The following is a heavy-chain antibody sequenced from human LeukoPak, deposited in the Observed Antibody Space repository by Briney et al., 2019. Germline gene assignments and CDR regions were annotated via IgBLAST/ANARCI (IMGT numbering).Heavy chain of an antibody. Sequence: ASAKVSCKASGFTFTSYGINWGRQAPGQGHEWMGWVSAYNGNRNYAQKLQGRVTMTSDTSTSTAYMELRSLRSDDTAVYYCGRANERATYWGQGTLVTVSS. CDR2: VSAYNGNR. CDR3: GRANERATY. V-gene: IGHV1-18*01. D-gene: IGHD5-24*01. J-gene: IGHJ4*02. CDR1: GFTFTSYG.